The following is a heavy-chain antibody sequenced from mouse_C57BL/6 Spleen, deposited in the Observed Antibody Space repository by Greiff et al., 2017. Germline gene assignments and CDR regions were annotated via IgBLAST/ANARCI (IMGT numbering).Heavy chain of an antibody. CDR3: ARGIFYSQTCWYFDV. CDR1: GYTFTSYW. D-gene: IGHD2-12*01. J-gene: IGHJ1*03. V-gene: IGHV1-52*01. Sequence: QVQLQQPGAELVRPGSSVKLSCKASGYTFTSYWMHWVKQRPIQGLEWIGNIDPSDSETHYNQKFKDKATLTVDKSSSTAYMQLSSLTSEDSAVXYCARGIFYSQTCWYFDVWGTGTTVTVSS. CDR2: IDPSDSET.